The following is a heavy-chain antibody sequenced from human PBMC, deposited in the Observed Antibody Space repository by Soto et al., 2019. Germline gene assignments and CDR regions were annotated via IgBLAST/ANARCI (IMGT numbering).Heavy chain of an antibody. V-gene: IGHV3-48*02. CDR2: ISSSSSTI. CDR1: GFTFSSYS. CDR3: ARDGGQWLNGFDP. J-gene: IGHJ5*02. Sequence: EVQLVESGGGLVQPGGSLRLSCAASGFTFSSYSMNWVRQAPGKGLEWVSYISSSSSTIYYADSVKGRFTISRDNAKNSLYLQMNILRDEDTAVYYCARDGGQWLNGFDPWGQGTLVTVSS. D-gene: IGHD6-19*01.